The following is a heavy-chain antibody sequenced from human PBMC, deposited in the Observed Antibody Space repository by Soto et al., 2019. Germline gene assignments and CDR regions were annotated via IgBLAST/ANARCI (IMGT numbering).Heavy chain of an antibody. CDR1: GFNFDIYA. J-gene: IGHJ3*01. CDR3: AQMATLTTSALDV. V-gene: IGHV3-23*01. CDR2: ISSSSGATT. Sequence: EAQLWESGGGPVQPGESLRLSCATSGFNFDIYAMAWVRRAPGKGLEWVSAISSSSGATTYYADSVRGRFTISRDNSRDTLYLQMSSLRVEDTAVYYCAQMATLTTSALDVWGQGTMVSISS. D-gene: IGHD4-4*01.